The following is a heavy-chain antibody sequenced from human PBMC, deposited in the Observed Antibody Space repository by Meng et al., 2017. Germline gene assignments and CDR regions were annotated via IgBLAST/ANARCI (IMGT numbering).Heavy chain of an antibody. J-gene: IGHJ5*02. Sequence: QVQLQESVPGRVKPSQTLSLTCTCSGGSISSGHYYWSWIRQPPGKGLEWIGYIYYSGSTHYNPSLKSRVIISLDTSKNQFSLKLSSVTAADTAVYYCARRGADYGAFDPWGQGTLVTVSS. CDR1: GGSISSGHYY. CDR2: IYYSGST. D-gene: IGHD4/OR15-4a*01. V-gene: IGHV4-30-4*01. CDR3: ARRGADYGAFDP.